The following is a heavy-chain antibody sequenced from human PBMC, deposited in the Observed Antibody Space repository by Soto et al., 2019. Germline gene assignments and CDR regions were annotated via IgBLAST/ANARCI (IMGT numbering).Heavy chain of an antibody. CDR3: ARDSIAAAVTFDY. CDR1: GFTFSSYS. D-gene: IGHD6-13*01. V-gene: IGHV3-21*01. Sequence: EVQLVESGGGLVKPGGSLRLSCAASGFTFSSYSMNWVRQAPGKGLEWVSSISSSSSYIYYADSVKGRFTISRDNAKNSLYLQMNSLRAEDTAVYYCARDSIAAAVTFDYWGQGTLVTVSS. CDR2: ISSSSSYI. J-gene: IGHJ4*02.